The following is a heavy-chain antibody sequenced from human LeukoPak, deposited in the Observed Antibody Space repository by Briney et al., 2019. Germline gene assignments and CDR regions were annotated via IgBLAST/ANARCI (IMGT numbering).Heavy chain of an antibody. J-gene: IGHJ6*02. CDR1: GGSFSGYY. CDR3: ARHGLGYDYVWGSPTQNGMDV. D-gene: IGHD3-16*01. V-gene: IGHV4-34*01. Sequence: PSETLSLTCAVYGGSFSGYYWSWIRQPPGKGLEWIGEINHSGSTNYNPSLKSRVTISVDTSKNQFSLKLSSVTAADTAVYYCARHGLGYDYVWGSPTQNGMDVWGQGTTVTVSS. CDR2: INHSGST.